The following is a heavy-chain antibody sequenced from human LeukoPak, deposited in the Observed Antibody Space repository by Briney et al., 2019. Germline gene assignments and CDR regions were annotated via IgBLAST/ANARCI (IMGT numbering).Heavy chain of an antibody. D-gene: IGHD3-22*01. CDR2: IYCGST. Sequence: SETQSLTCAVSGGSISSTGYCWAWIRQPPGKGLEWIGTIYCGSTYHNTSLKSRITMSVDTSRNQFSLKLSSVDAADTAVYYCAKAGVRYFDSSGLYAFDFWGQGTTVTVSS. CDR3: AKAGVRYFDSSGLYAFDF. J-gene: IGHJ3*01. V-gene: IGHV4-39*01. CDR1: GGSISSTGYC.